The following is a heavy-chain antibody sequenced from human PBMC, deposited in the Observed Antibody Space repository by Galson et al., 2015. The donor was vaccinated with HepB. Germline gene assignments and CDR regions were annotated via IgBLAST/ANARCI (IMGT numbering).Heavy chain of an antibody. D-gene: IGHD6-19*01. CDR2: ISSSSTYI. V-gene: IGHV3-21*01. J-gene: IGHJ6*04. CDR3: ARDVYSSGWYGVYYYGMDV. CDR1: GFTVSTYI. Sequence: SLRLSCAASGFTVSTYIMNWVRQAPGKGLEWVSSISSSSTYIYYADSVKGRFTISRDNAKISLYLQMNSLSAADTAVYYCARDVYSSGWYGVYYYGMDVWGEGTTVTVSS.